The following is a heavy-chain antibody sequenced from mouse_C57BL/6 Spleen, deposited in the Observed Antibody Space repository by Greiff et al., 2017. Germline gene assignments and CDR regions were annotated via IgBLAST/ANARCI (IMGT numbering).Heavy chain of an antibody. CDR1: GFTFSSYT. D-gene: IGHD1-1*01. J-gene: IGHJ4*01. CDR2: ISGGGGNT. CDR3: ARHWTTVVPMDY. V-gene: IGHV5-9*01. Sequence: EVHLVESGGGLVKPGGSLKLSCAASGFTFSSYTMSWVRQTPEKRLEWVATISGGGGNTYYPDSVKGRFTISRDNATNTLYLQMSSLRSEDTALYYCARHWTTVVPMDYWGQGTSVTVSS.